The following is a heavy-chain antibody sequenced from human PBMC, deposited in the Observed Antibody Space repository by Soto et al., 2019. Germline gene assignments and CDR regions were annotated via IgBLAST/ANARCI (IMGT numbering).Heavy chain of an antibody. CDR3: AREVEMVVPENHPQYYYYGMDV. CDR2: IIPIFGTA. D-gene: IGHD2-2*01. CDR1: GGTFSSYA. J-gene: IGHJ6*02. Sequence: QVQLVQSGAEVKKPGSSVKVSCKASGGTFSSYAISWVRQAPGQGLEWMGGIIPIFGTANYAQKFQGRVTITADESTSTAYMELSSLRSEDTAVYYCAREVEMVVPENHPQYYYYGMDVWGQGTTVTVSS. V-gene: IGHV1-69*01.